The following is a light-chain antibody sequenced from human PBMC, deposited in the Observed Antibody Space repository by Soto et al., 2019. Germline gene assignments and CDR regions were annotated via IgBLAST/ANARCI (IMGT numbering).Light chain of an antibody. CDR2: AAS. Sequence: DIQMTQSPSSLSASVGDRVTITCRASQSISSYLNWYQQKPGKAPKFLIYAASSLQSGVPSRFSGSGSGTDFTLPISSLQPEDFATYYCQQTYSVPWTFGQGTKVEIK. J-gene: IGKJ1*01. CDR1: QSISSY. CDR3: QQTYSVPWT. V-gene: IGKV1-39*01.